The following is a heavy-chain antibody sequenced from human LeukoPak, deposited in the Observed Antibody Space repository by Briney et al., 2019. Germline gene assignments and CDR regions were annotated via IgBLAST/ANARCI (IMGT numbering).Heavy chain of an antibody. CDR3: ARRTWLYAFDI. J-gene: IGHJ3*02. V-gene: IGHV3-53*01. CDR2: IESGSST. Sequence: GGSLRLSCAASGFTVSSNHMNWVRQAPGKGLQWFSFIESGSSTYYADSVKGRFTISRDNSKNTLYLQMHSLRAEDSAVYYCARRTWLYAFDIWGQGTMVTVSS. CDR1: GFTVSSNH. D-gene: IGHD3-22*01.